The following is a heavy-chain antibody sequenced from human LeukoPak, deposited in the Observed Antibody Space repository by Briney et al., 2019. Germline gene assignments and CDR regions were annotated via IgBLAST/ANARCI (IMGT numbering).Heavy chain of an antibody. J-gene: IGHJ4*02. V-gene: IGHV1-8*02. Sequence: GASVKVSCKASGYTFTDYYMHWVRQATGQGLEWMGWMNPNSGNTGYAQKFQGRVTMTRNTSISTAYMELSSLRSEDTAVYYCARGPSNYYGSGSYYIHWGQGTLVTVSS. CDR3: ARGPSNYYGSGSYYIH. CDR2: MNPNSGNT. CDR1: GYTFTDYY. D-gene: IGHD3-10*01.